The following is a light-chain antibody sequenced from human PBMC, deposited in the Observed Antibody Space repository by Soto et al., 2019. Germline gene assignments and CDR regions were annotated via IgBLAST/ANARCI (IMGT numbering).Light chain of an antibody. J-gene: IGLJ1*01. V-gene: IGLV2-11*01. CDR1: SIGGFNY. CDR2: DVY. Sequence: QSVLTQPRSVSGSLGQSVTISCTGSSIGGFNYVSWYQQHPGKAPRVVIYDVYKRPSGVPDRFSGSKSGNTASLTISGLQADDEADYYCCTYAGIYTYVFGSGTKVTVL. CDR3: CTYAGIYTYV.